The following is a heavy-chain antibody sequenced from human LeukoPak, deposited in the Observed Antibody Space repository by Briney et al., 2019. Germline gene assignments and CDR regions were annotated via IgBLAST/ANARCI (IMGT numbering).Heavy chain of an antibody. CDR1: GDSVSSNSAA. CDR2: TYYRSKWYN. Sequence: SQTLSLTCAISGDSVSSNSAAWIWLRQSPSRGLEWLGRTYYRSKWYNDYAVSVKSRITINPDTSKNQFSLQLNSVTPEDTAVYYCARARYCSGGSCYDEFDYWGQGTLVTVSS. J-gene: IGHJ4*02. CDR3: ARARYCSGGSCYDEFDY. V-gene: IGHV6-1*01. D-gene: IGHD2-15*01.